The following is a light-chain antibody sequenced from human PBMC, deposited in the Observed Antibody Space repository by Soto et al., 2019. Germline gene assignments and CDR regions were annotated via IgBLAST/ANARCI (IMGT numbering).Light chain of an antibody. Sequence: DIQMTQSPSNLSASVGARVTITCRASQSISSWLAWYQQKPGKAPKLLIYDASSLESGVPSRFSGSGSGTEFTLTISSLQPDDFATYYCQQYNSYSGTFGQGTKVEIK. CDR1: QSISSW. V-gene: IGKV1-5*01. CDR3: QQYNSYSGT. J-gene: IGKJ1*01. CDR2: DAS.